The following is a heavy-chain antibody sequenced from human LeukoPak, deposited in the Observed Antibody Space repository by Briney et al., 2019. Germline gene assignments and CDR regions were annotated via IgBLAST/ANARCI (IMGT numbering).Heavy chain of an antibody. D-gene: IGHD3-3*01. CDR3: ARESGYSYYFDY. Sequence: PGRSLRLSCAASGFTFSSYAMHWVRQAPGKGLEWVAVISYDGSNKYYADSVKGRFTISRDNSKNTLYLQMNSLRAEDTAVYYCARESGYSYYFDYWGQGTLVTVSS. CDR2: ISYDGSNK. CDR1: GFTFSSYA. V-gene: IGHV3-30-3*01. J-gene: IGHJ4*02.